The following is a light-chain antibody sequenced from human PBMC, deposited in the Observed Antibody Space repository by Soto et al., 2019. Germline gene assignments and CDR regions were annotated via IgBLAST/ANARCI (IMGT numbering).Light chain of an antibody. Sequence: DIQMTQSPSTLSASVGDRVTITCRASQSISTWSAWYQQKPGKAPKLLIYDASSLESGVPSRFSGSGSGTEFTLTISSLQPEDFASYYCQQYNSYSTFGQGTKVEIK. V-gene: IGKV1-5*01. CDR2: DAS. CDR3: QQYNSYST. CDR1: QSISTW. J-gene: IGKJ1*01.